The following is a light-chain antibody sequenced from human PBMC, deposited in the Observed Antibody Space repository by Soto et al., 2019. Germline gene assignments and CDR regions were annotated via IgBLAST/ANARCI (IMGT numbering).Light chain of an antibody. CDR3: QQYNSLYGA. V-gene: IGKV1-5*01. CDR2: DAA. CDR1: EGISYW. J-gene: IGKJ1*01. Sequence: DIQMTPSPSTLSASVGDRVTITCRASEGISYWLAWYQQTPGKAPKFLIYDAANLESGVPSRFRGSGSETEISIIISSMLPDDFVSYYCQQYNSLYGAFGQGTKGDIK.